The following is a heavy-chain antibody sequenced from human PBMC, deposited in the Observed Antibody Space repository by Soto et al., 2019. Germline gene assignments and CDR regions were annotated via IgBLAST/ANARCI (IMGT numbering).Heavy chain of an antibody. CDR3: ARGRGPYCISTSCYSNWFDP. D-gene: IGHD2-2*01. Sequence: SETLSLTCAVSGGSISSGGYSWSWVRQPPGKGLEWIGYIYHSGSTYYNPSLKSRVTISVDRSKNQFSLKLSSVTAADTAVYYCARGRGPYCISTSCYSNWFDPWGQGTLVTVSS. CDR1: GGSISSGGYS. J-gene: IGHJ5*02. V-gene: IGHV4-30-2*01. CDR2: IYHSGST.